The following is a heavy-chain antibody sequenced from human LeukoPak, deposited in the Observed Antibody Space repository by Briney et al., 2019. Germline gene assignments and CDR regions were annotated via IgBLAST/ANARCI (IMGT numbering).Heavy chain of an antibody. Sequence: SETLSLTCTVSGGSISSYYWSWIRQPPGKGLEWIGYIYYSGSTNYNPSLKSRVTISVDTSKNQFSLKLSSVTAADTAVYYCARVRGNYVFQFDYWGQGTLVTVSS. CDR3: ARVRGNYVFQFDY. CDR1: GGSISSYY. J-gene: IGHJ4*02. CDR2: IYYSGST. D-gene: IGHD3-16*01. V-gene: IGHV4-59*01.